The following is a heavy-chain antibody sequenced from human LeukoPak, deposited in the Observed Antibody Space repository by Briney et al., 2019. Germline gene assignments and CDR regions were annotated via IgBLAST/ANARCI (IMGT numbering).Heavy chain of an antibody. D-gene: IGHD3-22*01. Sequence: PGGSLRLSCAASGFTFSDYSVNWVRQAPGKGLEWVSTISGSGGSTYYADSVKGRFTIFRDNSKNTLHLQMNSLRAEDTAVYYCAKSAYYDSSGFYREYYFDYWGQGTLVTVSS. J-gene: IGHJ4*02. V-gene: IGHV3-23*01. CDR1: GFTFSDYS. CDR3: AKSAYYDSSGFYREYYFDY. CDR2: ISGSGGST.